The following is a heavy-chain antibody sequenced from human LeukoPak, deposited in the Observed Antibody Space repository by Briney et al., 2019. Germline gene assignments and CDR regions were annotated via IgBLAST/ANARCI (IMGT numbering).Heavy chain of an antibody. J-gene: IGHJ3*02. CDR1: GGSFSGYY. Sequence: PSETLSLTCAVYGGSFSGYYWRWLRQPPGKGLEWIGEINHSGSTNYNPSLQSRVTISVDTSKNHFSLKLSSVTAADTAVYYCARGRRLGGAFDIWGQGTMVTVSS. V-gene: IGHV4-34*01. CDR2: INHSGST. D-gene: IGHD7-27*01. CDR3: ARGRRLGGAFDI.